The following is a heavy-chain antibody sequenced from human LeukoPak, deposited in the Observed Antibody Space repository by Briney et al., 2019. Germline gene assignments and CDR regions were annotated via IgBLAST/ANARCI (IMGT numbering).Heavy chain of an antibody. Sequence: SSETLSLTCAVYGGSFSGYYWGWIRQPLGKGLEWIGEINHSGSTNYNPSLKSRVTISVDTSKNQFSLKLSSVTAADTAVYYCARARFNTVTTNFDYWGQGTLVTVSS. CDR3: ARARFNTVTTNFDY. CDR2: INHSGST. V-gene: IGHV4-34*01. D-gene: IGHD4-17*01. J-gene: IGHJ4*02. CDR1: GGSFSGYY.